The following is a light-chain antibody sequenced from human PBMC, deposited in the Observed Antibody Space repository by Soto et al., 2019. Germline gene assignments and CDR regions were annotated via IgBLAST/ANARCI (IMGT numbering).Light chain of an antibody. CDR1: QSVSSSY. V-gene: IGKV3-20*01. CDR2: GAS. Sequence: EIVLTQSPGTLSLSPGERATLSCRASQSVSSSYLAWYQQKPGQAPRLLIFGASCRATGIPDRFSGSGSGTDFTLTISRVEPEDFAVYYCQQYDTSQLTFGGGTKVEIK. CDR3: QQYDTSQLT. J-gene: IGKJ4*01.